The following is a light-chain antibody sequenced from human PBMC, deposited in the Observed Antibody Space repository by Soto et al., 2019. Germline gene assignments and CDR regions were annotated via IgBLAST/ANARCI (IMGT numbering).Light chain of an antibody. J-gene: IGKJ1*01. CDR2: GAS. V-gene: IGKV3-20*01. CDR3: QQYGISPRT. Sequence: ERVMTQSPATLSVSPGERATLSCRGSQSISSRYLAWYQQKPGQAPRLLIYGASSRATGIPDRFSGSGSGTDFTLTISRLEPEDFAVYYCQQYGISPRTFGQGTKVDIK. CDR1: QSISSRY.